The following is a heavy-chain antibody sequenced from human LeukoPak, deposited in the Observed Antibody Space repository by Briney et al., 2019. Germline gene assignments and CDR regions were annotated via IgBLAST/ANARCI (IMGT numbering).Heavy chain of an antibody. CDR3: ARDLYFDWLFHPGFDTDRTPFDY. CDR2: IWYDGSNK. V-gene: IGHV3-33*01. J-gene: IGHJ4*02. Sequence: PGGSLRLSCAASGFTFSSYGMHWVRQAPGKGLEWVAVIWYDGSNKYYADSVKGRFTISRDNSKNTLYLQMNSLRAEDTAVYYCARDLYFDWLFHPGFDTDRTPFDYWGQGTLVTVSS. D-gene: IGHD3-9*01. CDR1: GFTFSSYG.